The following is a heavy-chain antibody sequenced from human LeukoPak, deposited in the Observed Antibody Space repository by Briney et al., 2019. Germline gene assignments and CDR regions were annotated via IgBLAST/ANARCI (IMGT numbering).Heavy chain of an antibody. CDR3: ANAYYYDSSGYYFDY. D-gene: IGHD3-22*01. Sequence: TGGSLRLSCAASGFTFSSYGMHWVRQAPGKGLEWVAFIRYDGSNKYYAVSVKGRFTISRDNSKNTLYLQMNSLRAEDTAVYYCANAYYYDSSGYYFDYWGQGTLVTVSS. CDR2: IRYDGSNK. V-gene: IGHV3-30*02. CDR1: GFTFSSYG. J-gene: IGHJ4*02.